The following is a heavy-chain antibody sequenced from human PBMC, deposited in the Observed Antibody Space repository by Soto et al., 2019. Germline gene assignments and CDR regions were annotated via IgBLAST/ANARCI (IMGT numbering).Heavy chain of an antibody. V-gene: IGHV3-53*01. J-gene: IGHJ4*02. CDR1: GFTVSSNY. CDR2: IYSGGST. Sequence: AGGSLRLSCAASGFTVSSNYMTWVRQAPGKGLEWVSVIYSGGSTYYADSVKGRFTISRDNSKNMLYLQMNSLRAEDTAVYYCTSGIVPITYWGQGTLVTVSS. CDR3: TSGIVPITY. D-gene: IGHD2-21*01.